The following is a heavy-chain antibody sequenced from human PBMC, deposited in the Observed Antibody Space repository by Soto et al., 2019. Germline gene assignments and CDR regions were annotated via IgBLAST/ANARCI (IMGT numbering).Heavy chain of an antibody. V-gene: IGHV4-39*01. Sequence: SETLSLTCTFSVDSISSSSYYWGWMRQPPWKGLEWIGGIYYSGSTYYNPSLKSRVTISVDTSKNQFSLKLSSVTAADTAVYYCARHLDSSGYSTKGWFQPWGQATLVNVS. CDR2: IYYSGST. CDR3: ARHLDSSGYSTKGWFQP. J-gene: IGHJ5*02. CDR1: VDSISSSSYY. D-gene: IGHD3-22*01.